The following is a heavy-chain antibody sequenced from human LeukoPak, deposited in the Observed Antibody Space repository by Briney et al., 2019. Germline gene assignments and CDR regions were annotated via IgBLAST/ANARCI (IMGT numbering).Heavy chain of an antibody. J-gene: IGHJ4*02. Sequence: GGSLRLSCAASGFPFSKYWMLWVRPAPGKGLESLSRINTDGTVTTYADSVKGRFTVSRDNADNTMFLQMNSVRDEDTAVYYCATKQWLAPPPDSWGQGTPVTVSS. D-gene: IGHD6-19*01. CDR2: INTDGTVT. CDR1: GFPFSKYW. CDR3: ATKQWLAPPPDS. V-gene: IGHV3-74*01.